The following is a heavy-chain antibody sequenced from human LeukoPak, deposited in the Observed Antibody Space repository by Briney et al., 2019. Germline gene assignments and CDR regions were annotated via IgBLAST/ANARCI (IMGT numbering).Heavy chain of an antibody. J-gene: IGHJ4*02. D-gene: IGHD6-19*01. Sequence: GRSLRLSCAASGFTFDDYAMHWVRQAPGKGLEWVSGISWNSGSIGYADSVKGRFTISRDNAKNSLYLQMSSLRAEDTAVYYCARLYSTGWYGGPDNWGQGTLVVVSS. CDR3: ARLYSTGWYGGPDN. V-gene: IGHV3-9*01. CDR2: ISWNSGSI. CDR1: GFTFDDYA.